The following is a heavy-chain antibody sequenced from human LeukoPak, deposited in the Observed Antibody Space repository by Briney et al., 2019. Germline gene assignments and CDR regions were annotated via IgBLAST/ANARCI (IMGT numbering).Heavy chain of an antibody. J-gene: IGHJ6*02. CDR2: ISQDGKTK. Sequence: GSLRLSCIASGFTFNDFAMHWVRQAPGKGLEWVAVISQDGKTKYEADSVKGRFTISRDNSKSTLYLQMNSLRAEDTAVYYCARDGRRYYDSSGLNYYYYYGMDVWGQGTTVTVSS. V-gene: IGHV3-30*04. CDR3: ARDGRRYYDSSGLNYYYYYGMDV. CDR1: GFTFNDFA. D-gene: IGHD3-22*01.